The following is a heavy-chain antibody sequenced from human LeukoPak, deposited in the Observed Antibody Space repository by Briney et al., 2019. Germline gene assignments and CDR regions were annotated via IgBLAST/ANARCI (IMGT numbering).Heavy chain of an antibody. CDR1: GFTFSSYA. CDR3: ARDEYEGVFDY. Sequence: GGSLRLSCAASGFTFSSYAMHWVRQAPGKGLEWVAVISYDGSNKYYADSVKGRFTISRDNSKNTLCLQMNSLRAEDTAVYYCARDEYEGVFDYWGQGTLVTVSS. CDR2: ISYDGSNK. V-gene: IGHV3-30-3*01. J-gene: IGHJ4*02. D-gene: IGHD3-10*01.